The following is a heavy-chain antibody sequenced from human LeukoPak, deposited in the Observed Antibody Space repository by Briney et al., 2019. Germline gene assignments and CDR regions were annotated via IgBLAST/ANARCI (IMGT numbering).Heavy chain of an antibody. CDR2: INTKGET. V-gene: IGHV4-4*09. CDR3: ATSNDAKIAPFDH. CDR1: GVSMCAYQ. D-gene: IGHD2-21*01. Sequence: SETLSLTCTVSGVSMCAYQWSWVRQSPEKGLEWIGCINTKGETSYNPSLKSRVTTSVDTSKSQFSLRLTSVTAADTAVYYCATSNDAKIAPFDHWGQGAPVTVSS. J-gene: IGHJ4*02.